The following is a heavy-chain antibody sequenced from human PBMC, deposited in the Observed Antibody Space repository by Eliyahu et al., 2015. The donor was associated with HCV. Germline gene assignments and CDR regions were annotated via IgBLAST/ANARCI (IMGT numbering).Heavy chain of an antibody. J-gene: IGHJ4*02. Sequence: QVQLQESGPGLVKPSETLSLTXTVXGGSXSSYYWSWIRQPAGKGLEWIGRIYTSGSTNYNXXLKSRVTMSVDTSKNQFSLKLSSVTAADTAVYYCARDASSSWYHYFDYWGQGTLVTVSS. CDR2: IYTSGST. V-gene: IGHV4-4*07. CDR1: GGSXSSYY. D-gene: IGHD6-13*01. CDR3: ARDASSSWYHYFDY.